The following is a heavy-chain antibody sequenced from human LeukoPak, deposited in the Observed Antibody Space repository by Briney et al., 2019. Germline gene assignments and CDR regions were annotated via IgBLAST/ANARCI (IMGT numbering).Heavy chain of an antibody. J-gene: IGHJ4*02. CDR2: ISWSSGNI. Sequence: PGRSLRLSCAASGFTFDDYAMHWVRQAPGKGLEWVSGISWSSGNIGYADSVKGRFTISRDNGKNSLYLQMNSLRAEDTALYYCAKVNYYDISGGIDYWGQGTLVTVSS. D-gene: IGHD3-22*01. CDR3: AKVNYYDISGGIDY. CDR1: GFTFDDYA. V-gene: IGHV3-9*01.